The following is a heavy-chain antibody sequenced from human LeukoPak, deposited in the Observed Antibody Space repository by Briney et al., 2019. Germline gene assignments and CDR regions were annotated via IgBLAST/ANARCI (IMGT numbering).Heavy chain of an antibody. Sequence: GGSLRLSCAASGFTSSSYGMHWVRQAPGKGLEWVAVISYDGSNKYYADSVKGRFTISRDNSKNTLYLQMNSLRAEDTAVYYCAKSGWHDAFDIWGQGTMVTVSS. CDR1: GFTSSSYG. D-gene: IGHD5-24*01. J-gene: IGHJ3*02. CDR3: AKSGWHDAFDI. V-gene: IGHV3-30*18. CDR2: ISYDGSNK.